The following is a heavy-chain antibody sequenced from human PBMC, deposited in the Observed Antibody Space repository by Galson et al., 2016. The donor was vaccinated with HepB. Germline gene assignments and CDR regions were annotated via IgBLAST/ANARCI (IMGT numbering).Heavy chain of an antibody. J-gene: IGHJ4*02. V-gene: IGHV3-21*01. D-gene: IGHD3-10*02. CDR3: ARDLCRCDY. CDR1: GFSFSGYS. CDR2: ISSSSTYI. Sequence: SLRLSCAVSGFSFSGYSMSWVRQSPGKGLEWVSSISSSSTYIYYADSVKGRFTISRDNAKNSLYLQMNSLRAEDTAVYYCARDLCRCDYWGQGTLVTVSS.